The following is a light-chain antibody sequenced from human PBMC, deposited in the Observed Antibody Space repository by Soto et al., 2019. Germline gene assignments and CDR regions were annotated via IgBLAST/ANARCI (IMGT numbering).Light chain of an antibody. Sequence: EIVLTQSPATLSLSPGERATLSCRASQSVSSYLAWYQQKPGQAPRLLIYDASNRATGIPARFSGSGSGTDFTLTISSLEPEDFAVYYCQQRSNRRRLTFGGGTKVEIK. CDR3: QQRSNRRRLT. V-gene: IGKV3-11*01. CDR1: QSVSSY. CDR2: DAS. J-gene: IGKJ4*01.